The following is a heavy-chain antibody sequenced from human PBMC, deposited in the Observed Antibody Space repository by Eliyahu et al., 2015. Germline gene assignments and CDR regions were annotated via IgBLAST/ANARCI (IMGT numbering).Heavy chain of an antibody. Sequence: QVQLQESGPGLVKPSETLXLTCXVSGXSXSSYYWSWIRQPPGKGLEWIGYIYYSGSTNYNPSLKSRVTISVDTSKNQFSLKLSSVTAADTAVYYCASSDYVWGSYRYTGTHYWGQGTLVTVSS. CDR1: GXSXSSYY. CDR3: ASSDYVWGSYRYTGTHY. V-gene: IGHV4-59*01. J-gene: IGHJ4*02. D-gene: IGHD3-16*02. CDR2: IYYSGST.